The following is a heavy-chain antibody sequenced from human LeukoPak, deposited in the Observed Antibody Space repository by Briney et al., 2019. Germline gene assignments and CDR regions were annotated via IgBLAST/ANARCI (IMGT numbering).Heavy chain of an antibody. CDR1: GGFLTGYY. Sequence: SETLSLTCGVSGGFLTGYYWSWIRQPPGKGLEWIGEINHSGSTKYNPSLESRVSISLDTSKNHFSLRLSSVTAADTAVYYCARRVAFDIWGQGTMVTVSS. CDR3: ARRVAFDI. CDR2: INHSGST. J-gene: IGHJ3*02. V-gene: IGHV4-34*01.